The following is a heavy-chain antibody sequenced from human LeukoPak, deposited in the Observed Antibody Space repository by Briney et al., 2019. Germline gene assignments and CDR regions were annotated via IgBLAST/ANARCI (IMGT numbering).Heavy chain of an antibody. CDR3: ARDGDFWSPYRALDI. V-gene: IGHV4-59*01. CDR2: IYYSGST. D-gene: IGHD3-3*01. CDR1: GGSISSYY. J-gene: IGHJ3*02. Sequence: SETLSLTCTVSGGSISSYYWSWIRQPPGKGLEWIGYIYYSGSTNYNPSLKSRVTISVDTSKNQFSLKLSSVTAADTAVYYCARDGDFWSPYRALDIWGQGTMVTVSS.